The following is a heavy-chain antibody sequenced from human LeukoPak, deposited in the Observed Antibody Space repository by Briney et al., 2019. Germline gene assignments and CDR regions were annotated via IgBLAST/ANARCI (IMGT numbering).Heavy chain of an antibody. D-gene: IGHD3-3*01. CDR3: AKGGAIFGVVRHYYYMDV. CDR2: INWNGGST. J-gene: IGHJ6*03. V-gene: IGHV3-20*04. CDR1: GFSFSSYG. Sequence: PGGSLRLSCAASGFSFSSYGMSWVRQPPGKGLEWVSGINWNGGSTGYADSVKGRFTISRENAKKSLYLQMNSLRAEDTALYYCAKGGAIFGVVRHYYYMDVWGKGTTVTVSS.